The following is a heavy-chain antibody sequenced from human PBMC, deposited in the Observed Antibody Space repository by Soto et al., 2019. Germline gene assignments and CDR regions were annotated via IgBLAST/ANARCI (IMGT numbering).Heavy chain of an antibody. Sequence: GGSLRLSCAASGFTFPNYSMNWVRQAPGKGLEWVSSISSKSSYIYYADSVKGRFTISRDNAKNLLYLQMNSLRAEDTAVYYCARSFTSYNYYYMDVWGKGTTVTVSS. CDR1: GFTFPNYS. V-gene: IGHV3-21*01. CDR3: ARSFTSYNYYYMDV. CDR2: ISSKSSYI. J-gene: IGHJ6*03.